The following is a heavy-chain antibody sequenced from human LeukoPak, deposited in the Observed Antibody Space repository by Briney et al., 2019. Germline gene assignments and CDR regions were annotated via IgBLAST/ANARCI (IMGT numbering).Heavy chain of an antibody. CDR3: ARGGVVAARGDHDY. Sequence: SETLSLTCAVYGGSFSGYYWSWIRQPPGKGLEWIGEINHSGSTNYNPSLKSRVTISVDTSKNQFSLKLSSVTAADTAVYYCARGGVVAARGDHDYWGQGTLVTVSS. CDR2: INHSGST. J-gene: IGHJ4*02. D-gene: IGHD2-15*01. V-gene: IGHV4-34*01. CDR1: GGSFSGYY.